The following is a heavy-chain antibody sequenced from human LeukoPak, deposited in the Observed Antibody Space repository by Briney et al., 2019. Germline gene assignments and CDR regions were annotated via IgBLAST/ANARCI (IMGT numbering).Heavy chain of an antibody. CDR3: ARDPGSCREYYFDY. CDR2: ISYDGSNK. Sequence: GGSLRLSCAASGFTFSSYAMHWVRQAPGKGLEWVAVISYDGSNKYYADSVKGRFTISRDNSKNTLYLQMNSLRAEDTAVYYCARDPGSCREYYFDYWGQGTLVTVSS. V-gene: IGHV3-30*04. J-gene: IGHJ4*02. D-gene: IGHD1-26*01. CDR1: GFTFSSYA.